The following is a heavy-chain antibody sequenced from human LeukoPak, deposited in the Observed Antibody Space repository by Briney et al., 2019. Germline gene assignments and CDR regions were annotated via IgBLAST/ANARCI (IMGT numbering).Heavy chain of an antibody. D-gene: IGHD2-15*01. CDR2: INHSGST. J-gene: IGHJ4*02. CDR3: ARRIVVVVAATYIDY. CDR1: GGSFSGYY. V-gene: IGHV4-34*01. Sequence: SETLSFTCAVYGGSFSGYYWSWIRQPAGKGLEWIGEINHSGSTNYNPSLKSRVTISVDTSKNQFSLKLSSVTAADTAVYYCARRIVVVVAATYIDYWGQGTLVTVSS.